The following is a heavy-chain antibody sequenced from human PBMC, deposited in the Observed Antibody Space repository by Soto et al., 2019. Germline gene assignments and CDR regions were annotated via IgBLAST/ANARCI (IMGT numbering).Heavy chain of an antibody. CDR2: IYYDGTNK. V-gene: IGHV3-33*01. J-gene: IGHJ6*02. CDR1: GFAFSNYG. D-gene: IGHD6-6*01. CDR3: ARDPSYSISSYQSLYGMDV. Sequence: GGSLRLSCAASGFAFSNYGMHWVRQAPGKGLEWVALIYYDGTNKYYEDSEKGRFTISRDNSKNTLYLQMNSLRAEDTAVYYCARDPSYSISSYQSLYGMDVWGPGTTVTVSS.